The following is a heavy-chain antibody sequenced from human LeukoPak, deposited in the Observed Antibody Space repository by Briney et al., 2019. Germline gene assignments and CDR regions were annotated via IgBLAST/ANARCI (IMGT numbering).Heavy chain of an antibody. Sequence: PGGSLRLSCAASGFTFSHAWMSWVRQAPGKGLEWVAVISYDGSNKYYADSVKGRFTISRDNSKNTLYLQMNSLRAEDTAVYYCAKASGGGIVGAKDYFDYWGQGTLVTVSS. CDR3: AKASGGGIVGAKDYFDY. D-gene: IGHD1-26*01. V-gene: IGHV3-30*18. CDR2: ISYDGSNK. CDR1: GFTFSHAW. J-gene: IGHJ4*02.